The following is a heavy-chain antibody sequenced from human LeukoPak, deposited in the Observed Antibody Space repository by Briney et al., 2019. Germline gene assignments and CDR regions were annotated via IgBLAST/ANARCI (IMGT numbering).Heavy chain of an antibody. CDR3: ARDLIVATTALGY. D-gene: IGHD5-12*01. J-gene: IGHJ4*02. Sequence: GASVKVSCKASGGTFSSYAISWVRQAPGQGLEWMGRIIPILGIANYAQKFQGRVTITADKSASTAYMELSSLRSEDTAVYYCARDLIVATTALGYWGQGTLVTVSS. CDR1: GGTFSSYA. V-gene: IGHV1-69*04. CDR2: IIPILGIA.